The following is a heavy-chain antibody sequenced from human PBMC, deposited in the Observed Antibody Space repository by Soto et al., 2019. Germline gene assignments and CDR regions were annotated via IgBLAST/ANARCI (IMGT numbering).Heavy chain of an antibody. CDR1: GYTFTSYG. Sequence: QVQLVQSGAEVKKPGASVKVSCKASGYTFTSYGISWVRQAPGQGLEWMGWISAYNGNTNYAQKLQGRVTMTTDTSTSTADMELRSLRSDDTAVYYCARGHDSSGYYRDDYYYYGMDVWGQGTTVTVSS. CDR3: ARGHDSSGYYRDDYYYYGMDV. D-gene: IGHD3-22*01. J-gene: IGHJ6*02. V-gene: IGHV1-18*01. CDR2: ISAYNGNT.